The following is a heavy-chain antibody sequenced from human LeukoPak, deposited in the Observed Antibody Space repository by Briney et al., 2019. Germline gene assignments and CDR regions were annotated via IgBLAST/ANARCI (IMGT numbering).Heavy chain of an antibody. D-gene: IGHD6-19*01. V-gene: IGHV4-34*01. CDR2: VNHSGST. CDR3: ATPPAYRIGWDFDY. J-gene: IGHJ4*02. Sequence: SETLSLTCAVYGGSFSGYYWSWIRQPPGKGLEWIGEVNHSGSTNYNPSLKSRVTISVDTSKNQFSLKLSSVTAADTAVYYCATPPAYRIGWDFDYWGQGTLVTVSS. CDR1: GGSFSGYY.